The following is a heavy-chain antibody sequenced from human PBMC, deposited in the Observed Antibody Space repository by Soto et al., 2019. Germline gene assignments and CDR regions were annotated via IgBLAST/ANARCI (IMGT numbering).Heavy chain of an antibody. Sequence: VGSLRLSCVGSGFTFGDFWMTWVRQAPGKGLEWVANIRPDGSETNYVDSVKGRFTISRDNTKNSVYLQMNGLRGEDTALYYCERDRGMDDYWGQGTLVTVSS. CDR2: IRPDGSET. D-gene: IGHD2-8*01. V-gene: IGHV3-7*03. CDR1: GFTFGDFW. CDR3: ERDRGMDDY. J-gene: IGHJ4*02.